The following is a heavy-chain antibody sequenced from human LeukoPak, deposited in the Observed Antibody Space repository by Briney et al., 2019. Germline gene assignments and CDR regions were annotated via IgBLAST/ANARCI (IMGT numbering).Heavy chain of an antibody. Sequence: GGSLRLSCAASGFTFSSCAMSWVRQAPGKGLEWVSAISGSGGSTYYADSVKGRFTVSRDNSKNTLYLQMNSLRAEDTAVYYCAHRGKSSGWYYFDYWGQGTLVTVSS. V-gene: IGHV3-23*01. CDR3: AHRGKSSGWYYFDY. CDR2: ISGSGGST. D-gene: IGHD6-19*01. J-gene: IGHJ4*02. CDR1: GFTFSSCA.